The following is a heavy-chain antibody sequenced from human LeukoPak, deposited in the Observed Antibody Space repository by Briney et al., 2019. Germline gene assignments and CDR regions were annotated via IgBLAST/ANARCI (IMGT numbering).Heavy chain of an antibody. D-gene: IGHD3-9*01. Sequence: GGSLRLSCAASGFTFSAYAMSWVRQAPGKGLEWVSAISRSGSSTDYADSVKGRFTISRDNSKNTLYLQMNSLRPEDTAVYYCAKGGDILTGYYLYWYFDLWGRGTLATVSS. CDR3: AKGGDILTGYYLYWYFDL. CDR1: GFTFSAYA. CDR2: ISRSGSST. J-gene: IGHJ2*01. V-gene: IGHV3-23*01.